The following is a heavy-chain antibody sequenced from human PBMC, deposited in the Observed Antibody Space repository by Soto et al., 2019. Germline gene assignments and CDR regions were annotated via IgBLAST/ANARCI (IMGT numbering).Heavy chain of an antibody. J-gene: IGHJ4*02. CDR1: GFEGTGFSFSDYY. D-gene: IGHD1-1*01. V-gene: IGHV3-11*01. CDR3: ARRRGGYNWTSQIFDF. Sequence: GGSLRLSCEGTGFEGTGFSFSDYYMTWIRQAPGKGLEWVSYITGSGTTTFYTESVKGRFTISRDNTKNSLYLQMDSLRVEDTAVYFCARRRGGYNWTSQIFDFWGQRTQVTVSS. CDR2: ITGSGTTT.